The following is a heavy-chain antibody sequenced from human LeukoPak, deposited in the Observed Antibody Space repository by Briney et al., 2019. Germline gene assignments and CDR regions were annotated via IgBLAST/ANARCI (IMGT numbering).Heavy chain of an antibody. J-gene: IGHJ4*02. V-gene: IGHV3-53*01. CDR2: SGGNT. D-gene: IGHD4-23*01. Sequence: PGGSLRLSCAASGFTVSSNYMNWVRQAPGKGLEWVSASGGNTYYADSVKGRFTISRDNSKNTLYLQMNSLRAEDTAVYYCASAFYGGNPDAGYWGQGTLATVSS. CDR3: ASAFYGGNPDAGY. CDR1: GFTVSSNY.